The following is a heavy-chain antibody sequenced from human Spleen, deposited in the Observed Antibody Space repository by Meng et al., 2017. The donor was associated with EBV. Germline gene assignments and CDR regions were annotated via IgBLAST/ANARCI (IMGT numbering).Heavy chain of an antibody. CDR2: INHSGST. V-gene: IGHV4-34*01. J-gene: IGHJ5*02. CDR3: ARFDYGSYWFDP. CDR1: GGSFSGYY. D-gene: IGHD3-16*01. Sequence: QVQLQQWGAGLLKPSETLSLTCAVYGGSFSGYYWSWIRQPPGKGLEWIGEINHSGSTNYNPSLKSRVTISVGTSKNQFSLKLSSVTAADTAVYYCARFDYGSYWFDPWGQGTLVTVSS.